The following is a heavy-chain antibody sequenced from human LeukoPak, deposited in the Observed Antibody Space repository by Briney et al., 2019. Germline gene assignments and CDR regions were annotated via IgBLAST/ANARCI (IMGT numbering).Heavy chain of an antibody. Sequence: PSETLSLTCTVSGGSISGRSYSWGWIRQPPGKGLESIGIIYYTGSTYYNPSLNSRVTISVDTSKNHFSLKLSSVTAADTAVYYCARSKSGGDYIFFDYWGLGTLVTVSS. CDR3: ARSKSGGDYIFFDY. D-gene: IGHD4-17*01. V-gene: IGHV4-39*07. CDR2: IYYTGST. CDR1: GGSISGRSYS. J-gene: IGHJ4*02.